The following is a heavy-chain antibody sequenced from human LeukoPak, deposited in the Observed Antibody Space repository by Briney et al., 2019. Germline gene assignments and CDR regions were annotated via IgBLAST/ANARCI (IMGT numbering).Heavy chain of an antibody. J-gene: IGHJ4*02. Sequence: SETLSLTCTFSGGSITTYSWSWIRQSPGKGLEWVGYIYYNGGTDHNPSLKTRVAMSVDTSKNELSLKLSSVTAADTAVYYCARGPRSSGWYGGYFDYWGQGTLVTVSS. CDR2: IYYNGGT. V-gene: IGHV4-59*01. D-gene: IGHD6-19*01. CDR3: ARGPRSSGWYGGYFDY. CDR1: GGSITTYS.